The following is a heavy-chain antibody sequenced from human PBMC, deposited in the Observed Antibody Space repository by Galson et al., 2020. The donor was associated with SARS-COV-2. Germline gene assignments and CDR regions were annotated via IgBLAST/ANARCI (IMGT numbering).Heavy chain of an antibody. CDR3: ARGQSYYFDY. CDR1: GFTFSTYS. V-gene: IGHV3-48*04. CDR2: ISRSSSNI. Sequence: GGSLRLSCAASGFTFSTYSMNWARQAPGKGLEWVSYISRSSSNIYYADSVKGRFTISRDNAENSLFLQMNSLRVEDTAVYYCARGQSYYFDYWGQGTLVTVSS. J-gene: IGHJ4*01.